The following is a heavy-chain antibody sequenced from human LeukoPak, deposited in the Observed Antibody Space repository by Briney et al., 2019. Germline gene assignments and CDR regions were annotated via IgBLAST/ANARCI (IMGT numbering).Heavy chain of an antibody. CDR3: AGDAPTTTLYYDYVWGSYPARGYDY. J-gene: IGHJ4*02. CDR2: ISAYNGNT. Sequence: ASVKVSCKASGYTFTSYGISWVRQAPGQGLEWMGWISAYNGNTNYAQKLQGRVTMTTDTSTSTAYMELRSLRSDDTAVYYCAGDAPTTTLYYDYVWGSYPARGYDYWGQGTLVTVSS. V-gene: IGHV1-18*01. CDR1: GYTFTSYG. D-gene: IGHD3-16*02.